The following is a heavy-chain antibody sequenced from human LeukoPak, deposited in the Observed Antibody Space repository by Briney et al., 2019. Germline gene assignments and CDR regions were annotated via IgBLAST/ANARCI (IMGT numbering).Heavy chain of an antibody. J-gene: IGHJ4*02. CDR2: IWYDGSNK. CDR3: AKEGGYSYGYPRGYFDY. Sequence: GGSLRLSCAASGFTFSSYCMHWVRQATGKGLEWVAVIWYDGSNKYYADSVKGRFTISRDNSKNTLYLQMTSLRAEDTAVYYCAKEGGYSYGYPRGYFDYWGQGTLVTVSS. D-gene: IGHD5-18*01. CDR1: GFTFSSYC. V-gene: IGHV3-33*06.